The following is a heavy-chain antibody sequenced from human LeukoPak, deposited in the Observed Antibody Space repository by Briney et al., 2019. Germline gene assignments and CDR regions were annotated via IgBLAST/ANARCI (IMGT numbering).Heavy chain of an antibody. J-gene: IGHJ4*02. V-gene: IGHV1-18*01. CDR2: ISGYNGNT. D-gene: IGHD3-22*01. CDR1: GYTFTSYG. Sequence: GASVKVSCKASGYTFTSYGISWVRQAPGQGLEWMGWISGYNGNTNYAQKLQGRVTMTTDTSTSTAYMELRSLRSDDTAVYYCARTNVYYYDSSDYYPHFDYWGQGTLVTVSS. CDR3: ARTNVYYYDSSDYYPHFDY.